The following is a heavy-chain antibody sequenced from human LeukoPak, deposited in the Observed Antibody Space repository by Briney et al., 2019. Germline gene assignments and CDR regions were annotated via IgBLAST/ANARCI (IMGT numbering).Heavy chain of an antibody. CDR1: AFTFSDYY. Sequence: GGSLRLSCAASAFTFSDYYMSWIRQAPGKGLEWVSYISSSGGTIYYADSVKGRFTISRDNAKNSLYLQMNSLRAEDTAVYYCASSPVVTARDYFDYWGQGTLVTVSS. CDR2: ISSSGGTI. CDR3: ASSPVVTARDYFDY. J-gene: IGHJ4*02. D-gene: IGHD2-21*02. V-gene: IGHV3-11*04.